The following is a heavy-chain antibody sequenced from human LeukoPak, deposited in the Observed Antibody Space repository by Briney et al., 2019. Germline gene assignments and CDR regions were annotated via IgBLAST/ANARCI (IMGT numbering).Heavy chain of an antibody. CDR3: ARESSYGYVDY. J-gene: IGHJ4*02. V-gene: IGHV3-66*02. CDR1: GFTVSSNY. Sequence: GGSLRLSCAASGFTVSSNYMSWVRQAPGKGLEWVSVIYSGGSTYHADSVKGRFTISRDNSKNTLYLQMNSLRAEDTAVYYCARESSYGYVDYWGQGTLVTVSS. D-gene: IGHD5-18*01. CDR2: IYSGGST.